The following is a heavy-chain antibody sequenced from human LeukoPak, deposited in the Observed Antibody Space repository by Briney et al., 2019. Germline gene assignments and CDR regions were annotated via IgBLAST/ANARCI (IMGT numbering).Heavy chain of an antibody. Sequence: GGSLRLSCAAPGFIFTKYWMSWVRQAPGKGLEWVANINEDGGTKFYVDSVKGRFSMSRDNAQNSVYLQLNSLRIEDTAVYYCATSAASAGWDWGQGTLVIVSP. V-gene: IGHV3-7*03. D-gene: IGHD6-13*01. CDR3: ATSAASAGWD. CDR1: GFIFTKYW. CDR2: INEDGGTK. J-gene: IGHJ4*02.